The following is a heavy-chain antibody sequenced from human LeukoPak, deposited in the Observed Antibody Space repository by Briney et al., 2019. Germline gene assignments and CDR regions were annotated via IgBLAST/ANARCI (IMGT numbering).Heavy chain of an antibody. D-gene: IGHD3-10*01. Sequence: GGSLRLSCAASGFTFSSYSMNWVRQAPGKGLEWVSFISSSSSYIYYADSVKGRFTISRDNAKNSLYLQMNSLRAENTAEYYCARDRTVRGIDYWGQGTLVTVSS. CDR2: ISSSSSYI. CDR3: ARDRTVRGIDY. CDR1: GFTFSSYS. J-gene: IGHJ4*02. V-gene: IGHV3-21*01.